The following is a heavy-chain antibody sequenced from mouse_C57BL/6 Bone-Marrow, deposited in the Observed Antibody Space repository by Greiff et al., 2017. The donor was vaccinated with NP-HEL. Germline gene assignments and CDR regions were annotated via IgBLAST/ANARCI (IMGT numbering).Heavy chain of an antibody. CDR1: GYTFTDYY. CDR3: ARSYFDY. V-gene: IGHV1-76*01. J-gene: IGHJ2*01. Sequence: VKLVESGAELVRPGASVKLSCKASGYTFTDYYINWVKQRPGQGLEWIARIYPGSGNTYYNEKFTGKATLTAENSSSTAYMQLSSLTSEDSAVYFCARSYFDYWGQGTTLTVSS. CDR2: IYPGSGNT.